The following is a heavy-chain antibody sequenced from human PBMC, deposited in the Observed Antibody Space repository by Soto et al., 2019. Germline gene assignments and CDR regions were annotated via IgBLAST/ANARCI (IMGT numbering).Heavy chain of an antibody. V-gene: IGHV1-69*12. D-gene: IGHD5-12*01. J-gene: IGHJ4*02. CDR2: IVPIVDTS. CDR1: GGTFSSYA. Sequence: QVQLVQSGAEVRRPASSVKVSCKTSGGTFSSYAISWVRQAPGQGLEWMGGIVPIVDTSTYAQKFQGRVTITADESTSTAYMELSSLRSDDTAIYYCMRVVAIPGYPDNWGQGTLVTVSS. CDR3: MRVVAIPGYPDN.